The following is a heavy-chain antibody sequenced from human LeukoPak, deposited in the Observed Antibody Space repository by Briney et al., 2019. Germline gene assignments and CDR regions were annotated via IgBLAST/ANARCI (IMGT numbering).Heavy chain of an antibody. CDR2: IYYSGST. J-gene: IGHJ4*02. V-gene: IGHV4-61*01. CDR3: ARENRGQTYGSLLDY. D-gene: IGHD4-17*01. CDR1: GASVNSGSSY. Sequence: SETLSLTCTVSGASVNSGSSYWSWIRQPPGKGPEWIGNIYYSGSTHYNPSLKSRVTMSLDTSKNEFSLKLSSLTAADTAMYLCARENRGQTYGSLLDYWGQGTLVTVSS.